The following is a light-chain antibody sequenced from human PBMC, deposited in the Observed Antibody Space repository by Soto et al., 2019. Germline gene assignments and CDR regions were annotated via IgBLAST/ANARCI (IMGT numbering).Light chain of an antibody. CDR1: SSDVGGYNY. V-gene: IGLV2-14*01. J-gene: IGLJ2*01. CDR2: DVS. CDR3: SSYTSSSTPGV. Sequence: QSALTQPASVSGSPGQSITISCTGTSSDVGGYNYVSWYQQHPGKAPKLMIYDVSNRPSGVSNRFSGSKSGNTASLTISGHQAEDEADYYCSSYTSSSTPGVFGGGTKLTVL.